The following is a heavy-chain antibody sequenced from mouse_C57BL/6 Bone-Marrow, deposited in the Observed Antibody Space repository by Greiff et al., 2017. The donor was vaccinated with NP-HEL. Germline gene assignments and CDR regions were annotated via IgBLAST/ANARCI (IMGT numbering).Heavy chain of an antibody. CDR3: ASPYDYDVAWFAY. CDR1: GFTFSSYG. CDR2: ISSGGSYT. J-gene: IGHJ3*01. Sequence: EVQLVESGGDLVKPGGSLKLSCAASGFTFSSYGMSWVRQTPDKRLEWVATISSGGSYTYYPDSLKGRFTFSRDNAKNTLYLQMSSLKSEDTAMYYCASPYDYDVAWFAYGGRGTRVTVSA. V-gene: IGHV5-6*01. D-gene: IGHD2-4*01.